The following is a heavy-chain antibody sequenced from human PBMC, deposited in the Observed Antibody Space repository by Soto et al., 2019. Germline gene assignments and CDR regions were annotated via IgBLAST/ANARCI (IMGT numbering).Heavy chain of an antibody. CDR1: GFTFSSYA. J-gene: IGHJ4*02. CDR2: ISYDGSNK. V-gene: IGHV3-30-3*01. Sequence: QVQLVESGGGVVQPGRSLRLSCAASGFTFSSYAMPWVRQAPGKGLEWVAVISYDGSNKYYADSVKGRFTISRDNSKNTLYLQMNSLRAEDTAVYYCARVAVEMATIHVFDYWGQGTLVTVSS. D-gene: IGHD5-12*01. CDR3: ARVAVEMATIHVFDY.